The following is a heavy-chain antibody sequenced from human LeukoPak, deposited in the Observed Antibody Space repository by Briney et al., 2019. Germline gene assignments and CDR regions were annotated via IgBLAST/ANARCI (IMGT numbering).Heavy chain of an antibody. J-gene: IGHJ4*02. V-gene: IGHV3-30*04. Sequence: GGSLRLSCAASGFSFWSYAMYWVRQAPGKGLEWVTVISYDGSNKYYADFVKGRFTISRDNSKSTQYLQMNSLRAEDTAVYYCARGGGHSYGYFDDWGQGTLVTVSS. CDR2: ISYDGSNK. D-gene: IGHD5-18*01. CDR3: ARGGGHSYGYFDD. CDR1: GFSFWSYA.